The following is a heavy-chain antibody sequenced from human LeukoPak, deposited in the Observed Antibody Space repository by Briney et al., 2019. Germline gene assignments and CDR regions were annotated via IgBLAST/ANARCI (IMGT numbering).Heavy chain of an antibody. CDR1: GFTFSSYS. CDR3: AKIAAPAVPYYYGMDV. D-gene: IGHD2-15*01. Sequence: KSGGSLRLSCAASGFTFSSYSMNWVRQAPGKGLEWVSSISSSSSYIYYADSVKGRFTISRDNAKNSLYLQMNSLRAEDTAVYYCAKIAAPAVPYYYGMDVWGQGTTVTVSS. CDR2: ISSSSSYI. J-gene: IGHJ6*02. V-gene: IGHV3-21*01.